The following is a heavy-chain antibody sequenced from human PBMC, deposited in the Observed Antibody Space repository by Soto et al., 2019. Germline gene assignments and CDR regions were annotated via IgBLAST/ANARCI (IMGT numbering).Heavy chain of an antibody. CDR1: GFTFSSYS. J-gene: IGHJ4*02. D-gene: IGHD5-12*01. Sequence: EVQLVESGGGLVQPGGSLRLSCAASGFTFSSYSMNWVRQAPGEGLEFVSSISTTSTYIYYADSVKGRFTVSRDNTKNSLYLQMNSLRAEDTAVYYCARDTRGGYSGVDYWGQGTLVTVSS. CDR2: ISTTSTYI. CDR3: ARDTRGGYSGVDY. V-gene: IGHV3-21*01.